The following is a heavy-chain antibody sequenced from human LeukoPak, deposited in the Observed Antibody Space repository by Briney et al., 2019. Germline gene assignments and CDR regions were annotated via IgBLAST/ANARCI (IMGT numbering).Heavy chain of an antibody. D-gene: IGHD5-12*01. CDR1: GFTFSSYS. Sequence: GGSLRLSCAASGFTFSSYSMNWVRQAPGKGLEWVSSISSSSSYIYYADSVKGRFTISRDNSKNTLYLQMNSLRAEDTAVYYCAKDQSWIRDPNFDYWGQGTLVTVSS. J-gene: IGHJ4*02. CDR2: ISSSSSYI. CDR3: AKDQSWIRDPNFDY. V-gene: IGHV3-21*04.